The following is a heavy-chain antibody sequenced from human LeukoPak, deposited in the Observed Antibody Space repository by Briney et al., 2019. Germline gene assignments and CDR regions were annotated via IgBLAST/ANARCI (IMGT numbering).Heavy chain of an antibody. J-gene: IGHJ3*02. V-gene: IGHV4-4*09. CDR2: IYTSGST. Sequence: SETLSLTCTVSGGSISSYYWSRVRQPPGKGLEWIGYIYTSGSTNYNPSLKSRVTISVDTSKNQFSLKLSSVTAADTAVYYCARNRQGAFDIWGQGTMVTVSS. CDR1: GGSISSYY. CDR3: ARNRQGAFDI.